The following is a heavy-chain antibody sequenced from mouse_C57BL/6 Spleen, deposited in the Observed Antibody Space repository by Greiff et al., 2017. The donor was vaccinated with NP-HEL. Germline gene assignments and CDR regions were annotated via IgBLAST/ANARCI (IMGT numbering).Heavy chain of an antibody. D-gene: IGHD2-10*01. Sequence: EVKLEESGPGLVKPSQSLSLTCSVTGYSITSGYYWNWIRQFPGNKLEWMGYISYDGRNNYNPSLKNRISITRDTSKNQLFLKLNSVTTDDTATYYFARLGLLSMDYWGQGTSVTVSS. CDR1: GYSITSGYY. CDR2: ISYDGRN. V-gene: IGHV3-6*01. CDR3: ARLGLLSMDY. J-gene: IGHJ4*01.